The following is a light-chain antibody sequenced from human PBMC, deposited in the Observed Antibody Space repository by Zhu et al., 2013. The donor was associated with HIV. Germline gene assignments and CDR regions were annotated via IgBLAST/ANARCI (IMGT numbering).Light chain of an antibody. CDR2: GNN. Sequence: QSVLTQPPSVSGAPGQRVTISCTGSSSNIGAHYDVHWYQQLPGTAPKLLIFGNNNRPSGVPDRFSGSKSDTSASLAISGLRSEDEAYYYCSAWDHSLRAWVFGG. CDR3: SAWDHSLRAWV. V-gene: IGLV1-40*01. J-gene: IGLJ3*02. CDR1: SSNIGAHYD.